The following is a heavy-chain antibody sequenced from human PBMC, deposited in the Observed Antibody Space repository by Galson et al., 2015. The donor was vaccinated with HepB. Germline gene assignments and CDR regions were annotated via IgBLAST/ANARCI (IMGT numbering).Heavy chain of an antibody. D-gene: IGHD6-19*01. CDR3: ARVGAVADLYYFDY. J-gene: IGHJ4*02. CDR1: GYTFTSYG. V-gene: IGHV1-18*01. CDR2: ISAYNGNT. Sequence: SVKVSCKASGYTFTSYGISWVRQAPGQGLEWMGWISAYNGNTNYAQKLQDRVTMTTDTSTSTAYMELRSLRSDHTAVYYCARVGAVADLYYFDYWGQGTLVTVSS.